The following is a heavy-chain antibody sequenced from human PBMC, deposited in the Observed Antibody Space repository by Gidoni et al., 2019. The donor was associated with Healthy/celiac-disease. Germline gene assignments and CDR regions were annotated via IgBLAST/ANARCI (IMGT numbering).Heavy chain of an antibody. Sequence: EVQLVPSGAEVKKPGESLKISCKGSGSSFTSSWIGWVRQMPGKGLEWMGIIYPGDSDTRYSPSFQGQVTISADKSISTAYLQWSSLKASDTAMYYCARRGRIVGATWVGAWFDPWGQGTLVTVSS. D-gene: IGHD1-26*01. CDR2: IYPGDSDT. J-gene: IGHJ5*02. V-gene: IGHV5-51*03. CDR1: GSSFTSSW. CDR3: ARRGRIVGATWVGAWFDP.